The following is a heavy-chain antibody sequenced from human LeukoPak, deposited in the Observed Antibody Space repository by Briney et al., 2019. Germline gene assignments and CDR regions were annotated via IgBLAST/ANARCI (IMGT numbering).Heavy chain of an antibody. V-gene: IGHV4-31*03. Sequence: PFQTLSLTSTVSPGALSRGGYYCCCNRPHPGARMGWLVYIYHAGSSYYNPSLQSRVTVSVDGSKNQCSLRVGAVTAADTAIYYCARTWMVPGVIKNWFDLWGQGTLVTVSS. J-gene: IGHJ5*02. CDR1: PGALSRGGYY. D-gene: IGHD3-10*01. CDR3: ARTWMVPGVIKNWFDL. CDR2: IYHAGSS.